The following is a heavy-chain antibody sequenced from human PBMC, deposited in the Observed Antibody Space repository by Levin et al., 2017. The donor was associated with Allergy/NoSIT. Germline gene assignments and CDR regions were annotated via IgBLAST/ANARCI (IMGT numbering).Heavy chain of an antibody. Sequence: SQTLSLTCAVYGGSFSGYYWSWIRQPPGKGLEWIGEINHSGSTNYNPSLKSRVTISVDTSKNQFSLKLSSVTAADTAVYYCARMSVAYSSGWLGNYYYYYGMDVWGQGTTVTVSS. D-gene: IGHD6-19*01. CDR3: ARMSVAYSSGWLGNYYYYYGMDV. CDR2: INHSGST. V-gene: IGHV4-34*01. CDR1: GGSFSGYY. J-gene: IGHJ6*02.